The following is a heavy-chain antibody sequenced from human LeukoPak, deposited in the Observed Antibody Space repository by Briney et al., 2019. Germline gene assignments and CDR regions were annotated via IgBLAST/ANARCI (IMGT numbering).Heavy chain of an antibody. CDR3: ARGGGYYFDY. D-gene: IGHD5-12*01. CDR2: IYYSGST. J-gene: IGHJ4*02. Sequence: PSETLSLTCTVSGGSISSYYWSWIRRPPGKGLEWIGYIYYSGSTNYNPSLKSRVTISMDKSKNQLYLKVTSVTAADTAVYYCARGGGYYFDYWGPGILVAVSS. CDR1: GGSISSYY. V-gene: IGHV4-59*12.